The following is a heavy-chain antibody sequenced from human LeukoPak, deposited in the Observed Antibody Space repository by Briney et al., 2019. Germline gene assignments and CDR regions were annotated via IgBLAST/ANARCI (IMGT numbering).Heavy chain of an antibody. D-gene: IGHD3-22*01. CDR1: GFTISSYH. J-gene: IGHJ4*02. Sequence: GGSLRLSCVGSGFTISSYHMNWVRQAPGKGLEWVSYISSSSSTIYYADSVKGRFTISRDNAKNSLYLQTNSLRAEDTAVYYCARAQYYSDSTGYYYLHYWGQGTLVTVSS. CDR2: ISSSSSTI. V-gene: IGHV3-48*01. CDR3: ARAQYYSDSTGYYYLHY.